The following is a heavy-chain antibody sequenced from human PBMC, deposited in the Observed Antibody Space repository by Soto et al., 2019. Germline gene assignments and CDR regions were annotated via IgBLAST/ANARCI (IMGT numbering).Heavy chain of an antibody. Sequence: GGSLRLSCVASGFTFSTYWMSWVRQAPGKGPEWVAMIKQDGSEKLYVNSVKGRFTISRDNAKNSAYLQMNSLTAEDTAVYYCLRGGTHEGEYWGQGTVVTVSS. CDR1: GFTFSTYW. CDR3: LRGGTHEGEY. D-gene: IGHD3-16*01. CDR2: IKQDGSEK. V-gene: IGHV3-7*03. J-gene: IGHJ4*02.